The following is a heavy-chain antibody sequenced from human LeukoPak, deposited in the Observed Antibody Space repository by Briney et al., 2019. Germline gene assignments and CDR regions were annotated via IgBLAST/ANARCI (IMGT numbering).Heavy chain of an antibody. V-gene: IGHV1-2*06. CDR1: GYTFTGYY. CDR2: INPNSGGT. D-gene: IGHD3-22*01. CDR3: ARDDSSGSPGYYFDY. Sequence: ASVKVSCKASGYTFTGYYMHWVRQAPGQGLEWMGRINPNSGGTNYAQKFQGRVTMTRDTSISTAYMELSRLRSDDTAVYYCARDDSSGSPGYYFDYWGQGTLVTVSS. J-gene: IGHJ4*02.